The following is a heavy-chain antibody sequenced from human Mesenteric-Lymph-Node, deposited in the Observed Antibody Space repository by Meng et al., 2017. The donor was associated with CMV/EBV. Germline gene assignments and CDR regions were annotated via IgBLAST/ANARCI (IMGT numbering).Heavy chain of an antibody. CDR1: SGSISSGAYY. CDR3: ARDGPTSGFDP. J-gene: IGHJ5*02. V-gene: IGHV4-31*11. Sequence: CAVSSGSISSGAYYWSWIRQHPGKGLEWIGYSYYSGSTYYNPSLKSRLTISVDTSKNQFSLKLNSVTAADTAVYYCARDGPTSGFDPWGQGTLVTVSS. CDR2: SYYSGST. D-gene: IGHD3-3*01.